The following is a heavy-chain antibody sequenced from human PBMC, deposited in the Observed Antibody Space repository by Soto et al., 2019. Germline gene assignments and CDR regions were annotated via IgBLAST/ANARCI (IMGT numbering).Heavy chain of an antibody. Sequence: SETLSLTCTVSGGSISSYYWSWIRQPAGKGLEWIGRIYTSGSTNYNPSLKSRVTMSVDTSKNQFSLKLSSVTAADTAVYYCAHTAIVTLSRRTLVFDYWGQGSLVTVSS. V-gene: IGHV4-4*07. CDR3: AHTAIVTLSRRTLVFDY. D-gene: IGHD5-18*01. CDR1: GGSISSYY. CDR2: IYTSGST. J-gene: IGHJ4*02.